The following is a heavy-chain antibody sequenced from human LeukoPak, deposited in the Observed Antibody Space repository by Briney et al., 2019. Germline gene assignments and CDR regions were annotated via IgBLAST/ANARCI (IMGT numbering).Heavy chain of an antibody. V-gene: IGHV3-7*01. CDR1: GFTLGTHW. J-gene: IGHJ4*02. CDR2: IKQDGSER. D-gene: IGHD4-17*01. Sequence: GGSLRLSCAASGFTLGTHWMTWVRQGPGKGLEWVANIKQDGSERYYVDSVKGRFTVSRDNAKNSLFLQMNSLRAEDTGVYYCARISYGAFDYWGQGTLVTVSS. CDR3: ARISYGAFDY.